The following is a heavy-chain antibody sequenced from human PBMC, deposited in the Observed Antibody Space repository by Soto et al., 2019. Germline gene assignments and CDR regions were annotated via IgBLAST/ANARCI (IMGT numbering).Heavy chain of an antibody. Sequence: QVQLVQSGAEVKKPGSSVTVSCKASGGTFSSYSINWVRQAPGQGLEWMGEIIPIFGTANYAQKFQGRVTITADESTSTAYMELSSLRSADTAVYYCARDGGRHSGGIDYWGQGTLVTVSS. V-gene: IGHV1-69*01. D-gene: IGHD1-26*01. CDR3: ARDGGRHSGGIDY. CDR1: GGTFSSYS. CDR2: IIPIFGTA. J-gene: IGHJ4*02.